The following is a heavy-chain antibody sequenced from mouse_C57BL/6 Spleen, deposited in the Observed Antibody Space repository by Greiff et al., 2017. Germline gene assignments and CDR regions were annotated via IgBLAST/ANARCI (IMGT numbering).Heavy chain of an antibody. CDR2: INPNNGGT. CDR1: GYTFTDYY. V-gene: IGHV1-26*01. Sequence: EVQLQQSGPELVKPGASVKISCKASGYTFTDYYMNWVKQSHGKSLEWIGDINPNNGGTSYNQKFKGKATLTVDKSSSTAYMELRSLTSEDSAVYYCARSGYDYDPFAYWGQGTLVTVSA. J-gene: IGHJ3*01. CDR3: ARSGYDYDPFAY. D-gene: IGHD2-4*01.